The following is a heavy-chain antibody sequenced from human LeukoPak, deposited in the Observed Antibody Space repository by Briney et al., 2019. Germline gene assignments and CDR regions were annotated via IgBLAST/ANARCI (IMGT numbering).Heavy chain of an antibody. CDR1: GYTFTSYG. CDR3: ARDWAEGSYGPDY. CDR2: IIPIFGTA. J-gene: IGHJ4*02. Sequence: SVKVSCKASGYTFTSYGISWVRQAPGQGLEWMGGIIPIFGTANYAQKFQGRVTITADESTSTAYMELRSLRSDDTAVYYCARDWAEGSYGPDYWGQGTLVTVSS. V-gene: IGHV1-69*13. D-gene: IGHD5-18*01.